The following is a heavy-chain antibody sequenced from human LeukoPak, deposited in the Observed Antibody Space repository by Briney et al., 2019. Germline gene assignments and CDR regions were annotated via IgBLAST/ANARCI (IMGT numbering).Heavy chain of an antibody. D-gene: IGHD2-2*01. Sequence: SETLSLTCAVYGGSFSGYYWSWIRQPPGKGLEWIGEINHSGSTNYNPSLKSRVTISVDTSKNQFSLKLSSVTAADTAVYYCAREVRGAFDIWGQGTMVTVSS. J-gene: IGHJ3*02. CDR1: GGSFSGYY. CDR2: INHSGST. V-gene: IGHV4-34*01. CDR3: AREVRGAFDI.